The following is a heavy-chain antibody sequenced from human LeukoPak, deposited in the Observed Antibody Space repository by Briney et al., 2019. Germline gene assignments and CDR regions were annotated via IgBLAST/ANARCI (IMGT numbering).Heavy chain of an antibody. Sequence: ASVQVSCKASGYTFTSYGISWVRQAPGQGLEGMGWISAYNGNTNYAQKLQGRVTMTTDTSTSTAYMELRSLRSDDTAVYYCARTFNYYGSGGYIPYFDYWGQGTLVTVSS. CDR2: ISAYNGNT. CDR1: GYTFTSYG. D-gene: IGHD3-22*01. V-gene: IGHV1-18*01. J-gene: IGHJ4*02. CDR3: ARTFNYYGSGGYIPYFDY.